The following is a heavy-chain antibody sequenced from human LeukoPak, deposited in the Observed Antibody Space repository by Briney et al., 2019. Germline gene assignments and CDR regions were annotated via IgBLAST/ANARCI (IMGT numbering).Heavy chain of an antibody. Sequence: SGGSLRLSCTASGFSFSRHNMKWVRQAPGKGLEWVSSISSSGTYIYYADSVKGRFTISRDNSKNTLYLQMNSLRAEDTAVYYCARDNGGGNFDYWGQGTLVTVSS. CDR3: ARDNGGGNFDY. D-gene: IGHD4-23*01. CDR2: ISSSGTYI. J-gene: IGHJ4*02. CDR1: GFSFSRHN. V-gene: IGHV3-21*01.